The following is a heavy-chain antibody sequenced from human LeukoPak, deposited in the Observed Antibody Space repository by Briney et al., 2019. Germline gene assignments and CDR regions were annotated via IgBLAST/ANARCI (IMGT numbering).Heavy chain of an antibody. D-gene: IGHD6-19*01. CDR2: ISGSSSTI. CDR1: GFTFSSYA. V-gene: IGHV3-48*02. CDR3: ARERASSGWYQYFDY. J-gene: IGHJ4*02. Sequence: PGGSLRLSCAASGFTFSSYAMSWVRQAPGKGLEWVSAISGSSSTIYYADSVKGRFTISRDNARNSLYLQMNSLRDEDTAVYYCARERASSGWYQYFDYWGQGTLVTVSS.